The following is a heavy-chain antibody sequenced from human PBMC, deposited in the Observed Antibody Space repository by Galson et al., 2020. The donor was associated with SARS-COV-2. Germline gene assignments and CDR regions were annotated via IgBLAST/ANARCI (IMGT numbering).Heavy chain of an antibody. Sequence: ETSETLSLTCSVSGGSISITSCYWGWIRQPPGKGLEWIGSIYYSGNTYYNPSLKTRVTISVDTSKNQFSLKLSSVTAADTAIYYCARPAIVGASHGWIDPWGPGTLVTVSS. CDR2: IYYSGNT. D-gene: IGHD1-26*01. CDR1: GGSISITSCY. V-gene: IGHV4-39*01. CDR3: ARPAIVGASHGWIDP. J-gene: IGHJ5*02.